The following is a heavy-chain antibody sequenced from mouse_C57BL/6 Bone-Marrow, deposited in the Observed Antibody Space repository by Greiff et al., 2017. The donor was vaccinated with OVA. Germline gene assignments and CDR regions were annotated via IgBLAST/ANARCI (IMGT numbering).Heavy chain of an antibody. J-gene: IGHJ4*01. Sequence: EVQLQQSVAELVRPGASVKLSCTASGFNIKNTYMHWVKQRPEQGLEWIGRIDPANDNTKYAPKFQGKATMTADTSSNTAYLQLISLSSEATAVYCCARGNFVSSFYAMDDWGQGTSVTVSS. CDR1: GFNIKNTY. D-gene: IGHD1-1*01. CDR3: ARGNFVSSFYAMDD. V-gene: IGHV14-3*01. CDR2: IDPANDNT.